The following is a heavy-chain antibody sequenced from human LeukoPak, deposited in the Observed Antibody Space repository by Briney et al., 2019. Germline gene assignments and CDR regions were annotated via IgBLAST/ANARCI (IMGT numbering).Heavy chain of an antibody. D-gene: IGHD6-19*01. CDR1: GYTFTGYY. CDR3: ARDLSRVAVAGTPLGFDY. Sequence: ASVKVSCKASGYTFTGYYIHWVRQAPGQGLEWMGWINPDSGDTNYAQKFQGRVTMTRDTSISTAYMELSRLRSDDTAVYYCARDLSRVAVAGTPLGFDYWGQGTLVTVSS. CDR2: INPDSGDT. V-gene: IGHV1-2*02. J-gene: IGHJ4*02.